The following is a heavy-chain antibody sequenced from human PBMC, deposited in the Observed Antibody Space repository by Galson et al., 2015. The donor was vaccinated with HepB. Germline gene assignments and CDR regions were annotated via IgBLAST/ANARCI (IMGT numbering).Heavy chain of an antibody. V-gene: IGHV2-5*01. CDR1: GFSLSTSGVG. Sequence: PALVKPTQTLTLTCTFSGFSLSTSGVGVGWIRQPPGKALEWLALIYWNDDKRYIPSLKSRLTITKDTSKNQVVLTMTNMDPVDTATYYCAHRRIQLWLGAFDIWGQGTMVTVSS. J-gene: IGHJ3*02. CDR2: IYWNDDK. D-gene: IGHD5-18*01. CDR3: AHRRIQLWLGAFDI.